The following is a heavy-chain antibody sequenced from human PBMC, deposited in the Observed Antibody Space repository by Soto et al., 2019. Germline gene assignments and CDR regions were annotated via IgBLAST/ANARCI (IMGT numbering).Heavy chain of an antibody. Sequence: GGSLRLSCAASGFTFSDYYMSWIRQAPGKGLEWVSYISSSGSTIYYADSVKGRFTISRDNAKNSLYLQMNSLRAEDTAVYYCAREVYDFGVVMSLAYYYMDVWGKGTTVTVSS. V-gene: IGHV3-11*01. CDR2: ISSSGSTI. CDR1: GFTFSDYY. CDR3: AREVYDFGVVMSLAYYYMDV. D-gene: IGHD3-3*01. J-gene: IGHJ6*03.